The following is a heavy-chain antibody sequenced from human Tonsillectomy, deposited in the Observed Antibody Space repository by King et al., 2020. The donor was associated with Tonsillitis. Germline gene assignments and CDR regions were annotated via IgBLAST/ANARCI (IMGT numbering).Heavy chain of an antibody. CDR3: ARINNDFWSGYTDY. J-gene: IGHJ4*02. CDR1: GFSLSTSGMC. V-gene: IGHV2-70*01. D-gene: IGHD3-3*01. Sequence: TLKESGPALVRPTQTLTLTCTFSGFSLSTSGMCVSWIRQPPGKALEWLALIDWDDDKYYSTSLKTRLTISKDTSRNQVVLTMTNMDPVDSATSYCARINNDFWSGYTDYWGQGTLVTVSS. CDR2: IDWDDDK.